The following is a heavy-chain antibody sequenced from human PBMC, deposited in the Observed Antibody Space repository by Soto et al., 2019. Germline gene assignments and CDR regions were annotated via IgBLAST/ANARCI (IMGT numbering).Heavy chain of an antibody. D-gene: IGHD6-13*01. Sequence: PSETLSLTCTVSGGSISSSSYYWGWIRQPPGKGLEWIGSIYYSGSTNYNPSLKSRVTISVDTSKNQCSLKLSSVTAADTAVYYCARGVGQQPSNIAADCLGWFDPGGQGTLVTVSS. CDR3: ARGVGQQPSNIAADCLGWFDP. CDR1: GGSISSSSYY. V-gene: IGHV4-39*07. J-gene: IGHJ5*02. CDR2: IYYSGST.